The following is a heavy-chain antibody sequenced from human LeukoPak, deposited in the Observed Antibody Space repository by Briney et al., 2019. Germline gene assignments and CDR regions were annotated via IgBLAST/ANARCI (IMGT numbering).Heavy chain of an antibody. CDR3: ARQTLTVDTAMDFDP. J-gene: IGHJ5*02. Sequence: PSETLSLTCTVSGGSISSSSYYWGWIRQPPGKGLEWIGSIYYSGSTYYNPSLKSRVTISVDTSKNQFSLKLSSVTAADTAVYYCARQTLTVDTAMDFDPWGQGTLVTVSS. D-gene: IGHD5-18*01. CDR2: IYYSGST. V-gene: IGHV4-39*01. CDR1: GGSISSSSYY.